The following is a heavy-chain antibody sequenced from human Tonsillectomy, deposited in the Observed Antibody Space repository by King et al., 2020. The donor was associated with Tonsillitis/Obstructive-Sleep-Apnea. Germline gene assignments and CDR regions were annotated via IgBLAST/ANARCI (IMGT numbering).Heavy chain of an antibody. Sequence: VQLVESGGGLVQPGRSLRLSCAASGFTFDDYAMHWVRQAPGKGLEWVAGIIWNSANIGYADSVKGRFTISRDNAKNSLYLQMNSLRAEDTALYYCVKDGERGAYYNFYFMDVWGKGTTVTVSS. V-gene: IGHV3-9*01. J-gene: IGHJ6*03. D-gene: IGHD1-26*01. CDR1: GFTFDDYA. CDR2: IIWNSANI. CDR3: VKDGERGAYYNFYFMDV.